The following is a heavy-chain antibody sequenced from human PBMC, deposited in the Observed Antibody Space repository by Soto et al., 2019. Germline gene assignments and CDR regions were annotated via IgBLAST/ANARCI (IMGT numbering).Heavy chain of an antibody. CDR3: ARDLLGGVPDYYYYGMDV. CDR1: GFTFSSYA. D-gene: IGHD3-16*01. CDR2: ISYDGSNK. J-gene: IGHJ6*02. Sequence: ESGGGVVQPGRSLRLSCAASGFTFSSYAMHWVRQAPGKGLEWVAVISYDGSNKYYADSVKGRFTISRDNSKNTLYLQMNSLRAEDTAVYYCARDLLGGVPDYYYYGMDVWGQGTTVTVSS. V-gene: IGHV3-30-3*01.